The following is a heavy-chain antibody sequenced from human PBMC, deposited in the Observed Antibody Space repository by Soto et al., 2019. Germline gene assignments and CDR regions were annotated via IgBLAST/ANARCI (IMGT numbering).Heavy chain of an antibody. J-gene: IGHJ3*02. CDR2: INPATGAA. D-gene: IGHD3-3*01. CDR3: ARGGGVGVAGSAAFDM. CDR1: GYPVTAYY. V-gene: IGHV1-2*02. Sequence: QLHLVQSGAVVKKPGASVTVSCSASGYPVTAYYMHWVRQAPGRGLEWMGGINPATGAAKYTPTFQGMGTMARYTSTSPGFMEPSGLTSEATAVFFCARGGGVGVAGSAAFDMWGQGTLVTVSS.